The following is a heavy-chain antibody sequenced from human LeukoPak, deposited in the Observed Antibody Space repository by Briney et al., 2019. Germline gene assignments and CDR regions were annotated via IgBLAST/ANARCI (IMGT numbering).Heavy chain of an antibody. J-gene: IGHJ4*02. CDR1: GFTFSSYA. Sequence: PGGSLRLSCAASGFTFSSYAMSWVRRAPGKGLEWVSAIGGSGGSAYSADSVKGRFTISRDNSKNTLYLQMNSLRADDTAVYYCAKSIYCTGGACYLLPFDYWGQGTLVTVSS. D-gene: IGHD2-8*02. CDR3: AKSIYCTGGACYLLPFDY. CDR2: IGGSGGSA. V-gene: IGHV3-23*01.